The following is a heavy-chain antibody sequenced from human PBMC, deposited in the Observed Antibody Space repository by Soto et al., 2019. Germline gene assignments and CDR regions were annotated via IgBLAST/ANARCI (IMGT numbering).Heavy chain of an antibody. D-gene: IGHD6-19*01. CDR2: ISYDGSNK. CDR3: AKDLVRSSGWYSHYYYYYGMDV. V-gene: IGHV3-30*18. CDR1: GFTFSSYG. Sequence: PGGSLRLSCAASGFTFSSYGMHWVRQAPGKGLEWVAVISYDGSNKYYADSVKGRFTISRDNSKNTLYLQMNSLRAEDTAVYYCAKDLVRSSGWYSHYYYYYGMDVWGQGTTVTVSS. J-gene: IGHJ6*02.